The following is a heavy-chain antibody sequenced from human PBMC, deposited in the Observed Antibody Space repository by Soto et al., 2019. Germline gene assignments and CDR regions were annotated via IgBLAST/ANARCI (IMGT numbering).Heavy chain of an antibody. J-gene: IGHJ6*02. Sequence: SETLSLTCAVYGGSFSCYHWSWIRQPPGKGLEWIGEINHSGSTNYNPSLKSRVTISVDTSKNQFSLKLSSVTAADTAVYYCARDLTTGTDYYYGMDIWGQGTTVTVSS. CDR2: INHSGST. D-gene: IGHD1-1*01. CDR1: GGSFSCYH. V-gene: IGHV4-34*01. CDR3: ARDLTTGTDYYYGMDI.